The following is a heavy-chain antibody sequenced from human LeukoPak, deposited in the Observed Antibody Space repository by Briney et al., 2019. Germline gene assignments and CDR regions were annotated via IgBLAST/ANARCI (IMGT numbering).Heavy chain of an antibody. CDR1: GGSISSHY. D-gene: IGHD3-10*01. CDR2: IYYSGST. Sequence: PSETLSLTCTVSGGSISSHYWSWIRQPPGKGLEWIGYIYYSGSTNYNPSLKSRVTISVDTSKNQFSLKLSSVTAADTAVYYCARHAVTLVRGVRNYYYYGMDVWGQGTTVTVSS. V-gene: IGHV4-59*08. J-gene: IGHJ6*02. CDR3: ARHAVTLVRGVRNYYYYGMDV.